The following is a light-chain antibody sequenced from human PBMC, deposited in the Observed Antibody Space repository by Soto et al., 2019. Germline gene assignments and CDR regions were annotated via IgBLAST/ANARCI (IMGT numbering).Light chain of an antibody. Sequence: SVRTQPASVSGSPGQSITLSCTGTSSDVGGYNYVSWSQQHPGKAPKLIIYEVSNRPSGVSNRFSGSKSGNTASLTISGLQAEDEADYYCSSYTATDTYVFGTGTKVTVL. CDR2: EVS. CDR1: SSDVGGYNY. J-gene: IGLJ1*01. CDR3: SSYTATDTYV. V-gene: IGLV2-14*01.